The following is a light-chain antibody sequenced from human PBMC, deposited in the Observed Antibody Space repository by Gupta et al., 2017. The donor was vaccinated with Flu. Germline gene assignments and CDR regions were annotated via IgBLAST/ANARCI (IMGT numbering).Light chain of an antibody. CDR3: QKQHIPPVA. J-gene: IGKJ2*01. CDR1: QSGLYGPKKLND. V-gene: IGKV4-1*01. CDR2: WAS. Sequence: SVGERATIKCKFRQSGLYGPKKLNDLACYEKQQGQHHPLRIGWASYRERGVPAGCSGSGSGTDVTLNLSSLEPEDVALYYCQKQHIPPVALGRGTKVDIK.